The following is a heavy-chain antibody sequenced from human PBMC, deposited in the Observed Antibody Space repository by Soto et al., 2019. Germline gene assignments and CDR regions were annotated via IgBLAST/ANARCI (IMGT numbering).Heavy chain of an antibody. V-gene: IGHV3-23*01. D-gene: IGHD2-15*01. J-gene: IGHJ5*02. CDR2: ISGSGGST. Sequence: GGSLRLSCAASGFTFSSYAMSWVRQAPGKGLEWVSAISGSGGSTYYVDSVKGRFTISRDNSKNTLYLQMNSLRDEDTAVYYCAKDTVVVAATNWFDPWGQGTLVTVSS. CDR3: AKDTVVVAATNWFDP. CDR1: GFTFSSYA.